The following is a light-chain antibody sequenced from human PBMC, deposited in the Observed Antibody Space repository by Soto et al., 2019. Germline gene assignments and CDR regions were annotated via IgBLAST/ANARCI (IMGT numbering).Light chain of an antibody. V-gene: IGLV2-8*01. Sequence: QSALTQPPSASGSPGQSVTISCTGTTSDVGGYNSVSWYQHHPGKAPKLRIYEVNKRPSGVPDRFSGSKSANTASLTVSGLQAEDEADYYCSSYAGSNNYVFGTGTKVTVL. CDR2: EVN. CDR3: SSYAGSNNYV. J-gene: IGLJ1*01. CDR1: TSDVGGYNS.